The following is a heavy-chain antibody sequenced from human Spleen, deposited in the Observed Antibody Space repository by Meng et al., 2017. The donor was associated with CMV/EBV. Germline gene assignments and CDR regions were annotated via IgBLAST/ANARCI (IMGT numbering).Heavy chain of an antibody. J-gene: IGHJ4*02. Sequence: GGSLRLSCAASRFSFSIFGMHWVRQAPGKGLEWVSVIYSGGSTYYADSVKGRFTISRDNNKNTLYLQMNSLKADDTAVYYCARGEVYGSGPFKYWGQGTLVTVSS. CDR3: ARGEVYGSGPFKY. CDR1: RFSFSIFG. D-gene: IGHD3-10*01. V-gene: IGHV3-53*01. CDR2: IYSGGST.